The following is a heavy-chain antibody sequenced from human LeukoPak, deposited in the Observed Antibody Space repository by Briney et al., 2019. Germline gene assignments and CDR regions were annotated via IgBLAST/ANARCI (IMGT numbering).Heavy chain of an antibody. D-gene: IGHD3-22*01. CDR1: GGSISSGGYY. J-gene: IGHJ4*02. CDR2: IYHSGST. Sequence: SQTLSLTCTVSGGSISSGGYYWSWIRQPPGKGLEWIGYIYHSGSTYYNPSLKSRVTISVDRSKNQFSLKLNSVTAADTAVYYCASWATYYYDSSGTESLNWGQGTLVTVSS. V-gene: IGHV4-30-2*01. CDR3: ASWATYYYDSSGTESLN.